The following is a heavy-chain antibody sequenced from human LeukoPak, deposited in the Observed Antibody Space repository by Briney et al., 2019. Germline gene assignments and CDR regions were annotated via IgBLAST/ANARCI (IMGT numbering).Heavy chain of an antibody. D-gene: IGHD3-10*01. Sequence: GGSLKLSCAASGFTFSGSAMHWVRQASGKGLEWVGRIRSKANIYATVYAASVKGRFTTSRDDSKSTAYLQMNSLRAEDTAVYYCAKDWHMYGSGSYWDYWGQGTLVTVSS. J-gene: IGHJ4*02. CDR1: GFTFSGSA. V-gene: IGHV3-73*01. CDR2: IRSKANIYAT. CDR3: AKDWHMYGSGSYWDY.